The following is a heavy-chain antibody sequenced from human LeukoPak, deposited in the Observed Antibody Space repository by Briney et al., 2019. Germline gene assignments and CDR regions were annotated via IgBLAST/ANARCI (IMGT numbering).Heavy chain of an antibody. Sequence: PGGSLRLSCAASGFTVSSNYMSWVRQAPGKGLEWVSVIYSGGSTYYADSVKGRLTISRDNAKNTLYLQMNSLRAEDTAVYYCVSGSLQSGYNFDYWGQGALATVSS. J-gene: IGHJ4*02. CDR3: VSGSLQSGYNFDY. CDR1: GFTVSSNY. CDR2: IYSGGST. D-gene: IGHD3-3*01. V-gene: IGHV3-53*01.